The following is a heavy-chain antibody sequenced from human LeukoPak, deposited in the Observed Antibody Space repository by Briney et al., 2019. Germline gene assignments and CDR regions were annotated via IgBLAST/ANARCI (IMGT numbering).Heavy chain of an antibody. CDR2: IYYSGST. V-gene: IGHV4-59*05. J-gene: IGHJ4*02. CDR3: IGGGSSRDY. D-gene: IGHD6-13*01. Sequence: PSETLSLTCTVSGGSISSYYWSWIRQPPGKGLEWIGSIYYSGSTYYNPSLKSRVTISVDTSKNQFSLKLSSVTAADTAVYYCIGGGSSRDYWGQGTLVTVSS. CDR1: GGSISSYY.